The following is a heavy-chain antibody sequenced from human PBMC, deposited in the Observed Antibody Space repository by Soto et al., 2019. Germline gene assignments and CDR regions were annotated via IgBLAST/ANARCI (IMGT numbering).Heavy chain of an antibody. J-gene: IGHJ4*02. CDR1: GGSISSGDYY. Sequence: PSETLSLTCTVSGGSISSGDYYWSWIRQPPGKGLEWIGYIYYSGSTYYNPSLKSRVTISVDTSKNQFSLKLSSVTAADTAVYYCARGIYSYGPTPIDYWGQGTLVTGSS. CDR2: IYYSGST. CDR3: ARGIYSYGPTPIDY. V-gene: IGHV4-30-4*01. D-gene: IGHD5-18*01.